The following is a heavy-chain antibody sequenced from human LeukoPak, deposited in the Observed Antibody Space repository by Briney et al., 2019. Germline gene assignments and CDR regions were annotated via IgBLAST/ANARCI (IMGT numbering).Heavy chain of an antibody. CDR1: GFTFTPYH. V-gene: IGHV1-46*01. D-gene: IGHD6-13*01. CDR3: ARAPTGTLDL. CDR2: IRGSGDCP. Sequence: GSAVTVSCKASGFTFTPYHIHWVRQAPGQGLEWMAIIRGSGDCPDYAQNFQDRVTVTCDTSTSTAYLELRSLKLEDTAVYYCARAPTGTLDLWGQGTLVTVSS. J-gene: IGHJ4*02.